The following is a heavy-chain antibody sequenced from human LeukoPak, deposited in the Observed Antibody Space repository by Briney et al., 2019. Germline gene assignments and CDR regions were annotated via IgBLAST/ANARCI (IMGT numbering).Heavy chain of an antibody. V-gene: IGHV1-8*01. CDR2: MNPNSGNT. CDR1: GYTFTSYD. D-gene: IGHD6-19*01. J-gene: IGHJ4*02. Sequence: ASVKVSCKASGYTFTSYDINWVRQATGQGLEWMGWMNPNSGNTGYAQKFQGRVTMTRNTSISTAYMELSSLRSEDTAVYYCARVPQAMAGTVDYWGQGTLVTVSS. CDR3: ARVPQAMAGTVDY.